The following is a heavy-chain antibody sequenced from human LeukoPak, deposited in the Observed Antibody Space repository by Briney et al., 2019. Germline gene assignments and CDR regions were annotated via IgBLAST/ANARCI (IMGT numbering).Heavy chain of an antibody. J-gene: IGHJ4*02. CDR2: IWYDGSNK. V-gene: IGHV3-33*06. CDR3: AKDHQGYCSGGCCYSGLGFDY. D-gene: IGHD2-15*01. CDR1: GFTFSSYG. Sequence: GGSLRLSCAASGFTFSSYGMHWVRQAPGKGLEWVAVIWYDGSNKYYADSVKGRFTISRDNSKNTLYLQMNSLRAEDTAVYYCAKDHQGYCSGGCCYSGLGFDYWGQGTLVTVSS.